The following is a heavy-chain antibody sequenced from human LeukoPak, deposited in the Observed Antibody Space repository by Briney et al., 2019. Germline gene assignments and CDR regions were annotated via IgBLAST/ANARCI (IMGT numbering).Heavy chain of an antibody. D-gene: IGHD3-3*01. CDR3: AKGYSDLWSGVNY. J-gene: IGHJ4*02. Sequence: GGSLRLSCAASGFTFSSYAMSWVRQAPGKGLEWVSVISVSGGSTYYADSAKGRFTISRDNSKNTLYLQMNSLRAEDTAVYYCAKGYSDLWSGVNYWGQGTLVTVSS. CDR2: ISVSGGST. V-gene: IGHV3-23*01. CDR1: GFTFSSYA.